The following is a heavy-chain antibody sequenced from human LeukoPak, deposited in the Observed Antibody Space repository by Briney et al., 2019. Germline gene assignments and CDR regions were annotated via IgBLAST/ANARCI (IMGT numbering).Heavy chain of an antibody. CDR1: GFTFSRFW. D-gene: IGHD6-13*01. V-gene: IGHV3-7*02. Sequence: GGSLRLSCAASGFTFSRFWMSWVRQAPGKGLEWVANIKQDGSEKYYVDSVKGRFTISRDNAKNSLYLQMNSLRAEDTAVYYCARVGSIAAAGTPDYWGQGTLVTVSS. CDR2: IKQDGSEK. J-gene: IGHJ4*02. CDR3: ARVGSIAAAGTPDY.